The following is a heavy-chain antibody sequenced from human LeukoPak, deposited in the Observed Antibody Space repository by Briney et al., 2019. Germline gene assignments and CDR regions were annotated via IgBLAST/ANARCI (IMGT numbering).Heavy chain of an antibody. CDR2: INHSGST. J-gene: IGHJ6*02. CDR1: GGSFSGYF. CDR3: ARTYLGGMDV. D-gene: IGHD1-26*01. V-gene: IGHV4-34*01. Sequence: SETLSLTCAVYGGSFSGYFWSWIRQPPGKGLKWVGEINHSGSTNYNPSLKSRVTISVDTSKNQFSLNLTSVTAADTAVYYCARTYLGGMDVWGQGTTVTVSS.